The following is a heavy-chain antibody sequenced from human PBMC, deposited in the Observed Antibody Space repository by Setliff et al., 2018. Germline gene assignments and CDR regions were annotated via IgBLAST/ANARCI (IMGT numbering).Heavy chain of an antibody. Sequence: GGSLRLSCAASGLTFRTYAMSWVRPAPGKGPEWVSYIGHNSRTIHYADSVKGRFTVSRDNAKNSLYLQMDSLRVEDTAVYYCARGYCGDCYSYLGSWGQGTLVTVSS. V-gene: IGHV3-48*01. CDR1: GLTFRTYA. CDR2: IGHNSRTI. CDR3: ARGYCGDCYSYLGS. D-gene: IGHD2-21*02. J-gene: IGHJ5*02.